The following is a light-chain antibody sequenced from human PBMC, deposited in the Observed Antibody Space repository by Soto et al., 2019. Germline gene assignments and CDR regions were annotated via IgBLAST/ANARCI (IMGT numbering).Light chain of an antibody. CDR3: QKYGSSPKWT. J-gene: IGKJ1*01. CDR1: QSVSSN. V-gene: IGKV3-20*01. CDR2: GAS. Sequence: EIVMTQSPATLSVSPGERATLSCRASQSVSSNLAWYQQKPGQAPRLLIYGASTRATGIPDRFSGSGSGTDFTLTIGRLEPEDSQTYYCQKYGSSPKWTFGNGTKADI.